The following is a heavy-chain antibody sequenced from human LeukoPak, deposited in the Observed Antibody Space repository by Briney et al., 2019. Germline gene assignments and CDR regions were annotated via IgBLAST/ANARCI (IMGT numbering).Heavy chain of an antibody. CDR3: ARGRYGVVVVAATPELDY. CDR2: INPNSGGT. J-gene: IGHJ4*02. D-gene: IGHD2-15*01. Sequence: ASVKVSCKASGYTFTGYMHWVRQAPGQGLEWMGWINPNSGGTNYAQKFQGWVTMTRDTSISTAYMELSRLRSDDTAVYYCARGRYGVVVVAATPELDYWGQGTLVTVSS. CDR1: GYTFTGY. V-gene: IGHV1-2*04.